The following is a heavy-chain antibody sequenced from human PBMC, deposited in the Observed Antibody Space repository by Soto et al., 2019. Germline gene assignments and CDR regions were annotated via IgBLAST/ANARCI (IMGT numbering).Heavy chain of an antibody. CDR1: GDNFKKNF. D-gene: IGHD3-10*01. CDR2: TIPALGKT. J-gene: IGHJ6*02. Sequence: AASVNVSCKTSGDNFKKNFFTWVRQAPGQGLEWMGGTIPALGKTHYIEKFQGRVTITVDDATRTVYMEVRDLTSEDTAIYYCARGPFRPSAMDVWGQGTTVTVSS. V-gene: IGHV1-69*10. CDR3: ARGPFRPSAMDV.